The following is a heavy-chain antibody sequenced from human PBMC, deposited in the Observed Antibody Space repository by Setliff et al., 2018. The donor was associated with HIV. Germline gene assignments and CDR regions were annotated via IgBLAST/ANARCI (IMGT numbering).Heavy chain of an antibody. CDR1: GGSISNYY. V-gene: IGHV4-59*01. CDR2: IYSSGST. D-gene: IGHD6-13*01. Sequence: SETLSLTCTVSGGSISNYYWSWVRQPPGKGLEWIGYIYSSGSTNYNPSFESRVTISVDTSKSQFSLKLSSVTAADTAVYYCARAGGYSSPLGYWGQGTLVAVSS. CDR3: ARAGGYSSPLGY. J-gene: IGHJ4*02.